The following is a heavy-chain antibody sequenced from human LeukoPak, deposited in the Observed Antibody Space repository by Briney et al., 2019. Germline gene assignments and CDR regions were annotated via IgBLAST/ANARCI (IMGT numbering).Heavy chain of an antibody. J-gene: IGHJ4*02. CDR1: GFTVSSNY. V-gene: IGHV3-66*01. Sequence: PGGSLRLSRAASGFTVSSNYMSWVRQAPGKGLEWVSFINSGGNTYYADSVKGRFTISRDKLKNTLYLQMNSLRAEDTAVYYCANLNLIPGEDYFDYWGQGTLVSVSS. CDR2: INSGGNT. CDR3: ANLNLIPGEDYFDY. D-gene: IGHD2-21*01.